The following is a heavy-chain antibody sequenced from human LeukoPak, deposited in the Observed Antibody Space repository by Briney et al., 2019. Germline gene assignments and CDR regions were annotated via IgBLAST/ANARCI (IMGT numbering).Heavy chain of an antibody. D-gene: IGHD3-9*01. CDR2: IYYSGST. CDR3: ARANTDISIGGDAFDI. CDR1: GGSISSYY. Sequence: SETLSLTCTVSGGSISSYYWSWIRQPPGKGLEWIGYIYYSGSTNYNPSLKSRVTISVDTSKNQFSLKLSSVTAADTAVYYCARANTDISIGGDAFDIWGQGTMVTVSS. J-gene: IGHJ3*02. V-gene: IGHV4-59*01.